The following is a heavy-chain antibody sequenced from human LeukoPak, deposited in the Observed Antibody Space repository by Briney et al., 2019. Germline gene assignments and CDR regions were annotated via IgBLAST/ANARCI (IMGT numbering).Heavy chain of an antibody. D-gene: IGHD3-10*01. CDR2: IRSKPNNYAA. CDR1: GFTFSSFG. J-gene: IGHJ6*02. V-gene: IGHV3-73*01. Sequence: GGSLRLSCAASGFTFSSFGMHWVRQAPGKGMEWVGRIRSKPNNYAAAYGASVKGRFTISRDDSENTAYLQMNSLKSDDTAVYFCASELRYYFTMDVWGQGTTVTVSS. CDR3: ASELRYYFTMDV.